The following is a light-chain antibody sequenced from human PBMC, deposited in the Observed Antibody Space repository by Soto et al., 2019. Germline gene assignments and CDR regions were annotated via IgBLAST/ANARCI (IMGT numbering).Light chain of an antibody. CDR1: QSVSGN. CDR2: GAS. J-gene: IGKJ1*01. V-gene: IGKV3D-15*01. Sequence: EIVMTQSPATLSVSPGERATLSCRASQSVSGNLAWYPQKPGQAPRLLIYGASTRATGIPARFSGSGSETEFTLTISSLQSEDFAVYYCQQYNNWPPTFGQGTKVEIK. CDR3: QQYNNWPPT.